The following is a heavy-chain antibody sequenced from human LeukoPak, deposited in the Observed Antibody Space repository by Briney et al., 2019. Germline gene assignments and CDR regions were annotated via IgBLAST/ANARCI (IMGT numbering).Heavy chain of an antibody. CDR1: GHSFTSYW. Sequence: GESLKISCKGSGHSFTSYWIGWVRQMPGKGLEWMGIIYPGDSDTRYSPSFQGQVTISADKSISTAYLQWSSLKASDAAMYYCARNRCSSTSCFRHYGMDVWGQGTTVTVSS. V-gene: IGHV5-51*01. J-gene: IGHJ6*02. D-gene: IGHD2-2*01. CDR3: ARNRCSSTSCFRHYGMDV. CDR2: IYPGDSDT.